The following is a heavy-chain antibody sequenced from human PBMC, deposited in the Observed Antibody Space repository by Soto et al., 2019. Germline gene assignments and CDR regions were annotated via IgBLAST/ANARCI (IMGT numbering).Heavy chain of an antibody. CDR1: GYTFTNYG. D-gene: IGHD3-10*01. Sequence: QVQLVQSGAEVKKPGASVKVSCKASGYTFTNYGMSWVRQAPGQGLEWMGWITVYNGNTNYAQKLQGRVTMTTDTSTPTAYMELRRLRSDDTSVYYCGRAPNRGAMVGGLLYHYSGMDVWGHGTTVTVSS. CDR2: ITVYNGNT. V-gene: IGHV1-18*04. CDR3: GRAPNRGAMVGGLLYHYSGMDV. J-gene: IGHJ6*02.